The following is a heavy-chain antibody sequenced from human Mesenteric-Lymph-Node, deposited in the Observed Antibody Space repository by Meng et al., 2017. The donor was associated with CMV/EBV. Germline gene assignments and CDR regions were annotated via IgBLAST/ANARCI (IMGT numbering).Heavy chain of an antibody. CDR2: ISSSGSTI. Sequence: GESLKISCAASGFSFSSYEMNWVRQAPGKGLEWVSYISSSGSTIHYADSVKGRFTISRDNAKNLLYLQMDSLRVEDTAVYHCARDQYYSGSGASLRTYSDYWGQGTQVTVSS. J-gene: IGHJ4*02. D-gene: IGHD3-10*01. V-gene: IGHV3-48*03. CDR1: GFSFSSYE. CDR3: ARDQYYSGSGASLRTYSDY.